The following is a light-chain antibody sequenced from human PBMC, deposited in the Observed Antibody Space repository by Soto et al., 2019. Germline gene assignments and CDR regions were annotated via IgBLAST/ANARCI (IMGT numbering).Light chain of an antibody. V-gene: IGKV4-1*01. CDR2: WAS. J-gene: IGKJ1*01. CDR1: ASMFYNSNDKNY. Sequence: DIVMAQSPDSLAVSLGERPTINCKSRASMFYNSNDKNYLAWYQQKPGQPPKLIIYWASIRESGVPDRFSGSGSGTNFTLTISSLQAEDVAVYYCTQYYSLPRTFGQGTKVDIK. CDR3: TQYYSLPRT.